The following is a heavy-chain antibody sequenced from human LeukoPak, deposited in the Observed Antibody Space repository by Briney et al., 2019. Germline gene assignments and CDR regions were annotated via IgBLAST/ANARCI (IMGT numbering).Heavy chain of an antibody. V-gene: IGHV1-24*01. Sequence: ASAKVSCKVSGYTLTELSMHWVRQAPGKGLEWMGGFDPEDGETIYAQKFQSRVTMTEDTSTDTAYMEMSSLRSEDTAVYYCATPGDTAMVRPLDYWGQGTLVTVSS. CDR2: FDPEDGET. J-gene: IGHJ4*02. CDR1: GYTLTELS. D-gene: IGHD5-18*01. CDR3: ATPGDTAMVRPLDY.